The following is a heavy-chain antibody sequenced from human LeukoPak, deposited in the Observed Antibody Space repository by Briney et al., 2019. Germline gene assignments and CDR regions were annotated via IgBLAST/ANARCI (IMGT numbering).Heavy chain of an antibody. Sequence: PSETLSLTCTVSGDSLNTYYWTWIRQTPGKELEWIGFVASSGTSNYNPSLKSRVSISIDTSKNQFSLALTSVTPADTAVYYCARVVRGVVTPNWFDPWGQGTRVSVSS. CDR3: ARVVRGVVTPNWFDP. J-gene: IGHJ5*02. D-gene: IGHD2-21*02. V-gene: IGHV4-59*01. CDR1: GDSLNTYY. CDR2: VASSGTS.